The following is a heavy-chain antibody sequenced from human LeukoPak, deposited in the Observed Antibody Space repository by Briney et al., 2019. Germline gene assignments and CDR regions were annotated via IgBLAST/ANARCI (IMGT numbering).Heavy chain of an antibody. Sequence: GGSLRLSCAASGFTFSDYYMSWIRQAPGKGLEWVSYISSSGSTIYYADSVKGRFTISRDNSKNTLYLQMNSLRAEDTAVYYCARALPGIAVADATLDYWGQGTLVTVSS. J-gene: IGHJ4*02. CDR1: GFTFSDYY. V-gene: IGHV3-11*04. CDR3: ARALPGIAVADATLDY. D-gene: IGHD6-19*01. CDR2: ISSSGSTI.